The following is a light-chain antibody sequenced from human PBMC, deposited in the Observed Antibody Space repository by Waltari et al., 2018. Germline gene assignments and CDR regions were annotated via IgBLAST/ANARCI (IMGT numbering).Light chain of an antibody. CDR3: QQYNNWPPRT. V-gene: IGKV3D-15*01. J-gene: IGKJ4*01. Sequence: EIVITQTQAPLPVYPGERAALPCRASQSVSSNLAWYQQKPGQAPRLLIYGASTRATGIPARFSGSGSGTEFTLTISSLQSEDFAVYYCQQYNNWPPRTFGGGTKVEIK. CDR1: QSVSSN. CDR2: GAS.